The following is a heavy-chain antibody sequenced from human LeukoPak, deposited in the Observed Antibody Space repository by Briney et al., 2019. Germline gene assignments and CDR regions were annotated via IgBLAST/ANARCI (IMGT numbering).Heavy chain of an antibody. J-gene: IGHJ4*02. Sequence: KPSETLSLTCTVSGGSISGYYWSWIRQPPGKGLEWIGYIYYRGSTNYNPSLKSRVTISVDKSKNQFSLKLSSVTAADTAVYYCARRDYIWGSYRLDYWGQGTLVTVSS. CDR3: ARRDYIWGSYRLDY. CDR2: IYYRGST. CDR1: GGSISGYY. D-gene: IGHD3-16*02. V-gene: IGHV4-59*12.